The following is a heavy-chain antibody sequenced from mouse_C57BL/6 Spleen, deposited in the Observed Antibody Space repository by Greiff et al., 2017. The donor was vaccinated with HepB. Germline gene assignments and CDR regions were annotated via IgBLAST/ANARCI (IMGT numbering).Heavy chain of an antibody. V-gene: IGHV1-80*01. CDR1: GYAFSSYW. CDR3: ARWDVYYDYDGTWFAY. D-gene: IGHD2-4*01. J-gene: IGHJ3*01. Sequence: QVQLQQSGAELVKPGASVKISCKASGYAFSSYWMNWVKQRPGKGLEWIGQIYPGDGDTNYNGKFKGKATLTADKSSSTAYMQLSSLTSEDSAVYFCARWDVYYDYDGTWFAYWGQGTLVTVSA. CDR2: IYPGDGDT.